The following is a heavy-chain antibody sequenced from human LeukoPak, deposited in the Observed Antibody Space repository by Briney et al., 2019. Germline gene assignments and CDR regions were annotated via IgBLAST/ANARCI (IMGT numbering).Heavy chain of an antibody. CDR3: ARVPYSRYFDY. CDR1: SGSISSYY. CDR2: IYFSGST. D-gene: IGHD2-15*01. V-gene: IGHV4-59*01. J-gene: IGHJ4*02. Sequence: SETLSLTCTVSSGSISSYYWSWIRQPPGKGLEWIGFIYFSGSTNYNPSLKSRVTVSVDTSKNQFSLKLSSVTAADTAVYYCARVPYSRYFDYWGQGTLVTVSS.